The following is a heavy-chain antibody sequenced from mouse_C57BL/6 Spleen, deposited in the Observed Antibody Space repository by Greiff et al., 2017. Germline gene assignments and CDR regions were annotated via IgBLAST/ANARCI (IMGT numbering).Heavy chain of an antibody. V-gene: IGHV1-26*01. Sequence: VQLQQSGPELVKPGASVKISCKASGYTFTDYYMNWVKQSHGKSLEWIGDINPNNGGTSYNQKFKGKATLTVDKSSSTAYMELRSLTSEDSAVYYCAKVATNFDYWGQGTTLTVSS. CDR1: GYTFTDYY. D-gene: IGHD1-1*01. CDR3: AKVATNFDY. CDR2: INPNNGGT. J-gene: IGHJ2*01.